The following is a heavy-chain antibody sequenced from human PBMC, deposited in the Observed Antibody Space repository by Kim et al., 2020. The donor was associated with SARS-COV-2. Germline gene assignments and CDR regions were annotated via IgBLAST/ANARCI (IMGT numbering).Heavy chain of an antibody. CDR2: IIPIFGTT. D-gene: IGHD2-15*01. CDR3: ARDRGSLSDMDV. CDR1: GGTFSQYG. J-gene: IGHJ6*02. Sequence: SVKVSCKASGGTFSQYGISWVRQAPGQGLEWMGAIIPIFGTTHYAPKFQGRVTITADEFTNTANMELTSLTSGDTAVYYCARDRGSLSDMDVWGQGTTVTV. V-gene: IGHV1-69*13.